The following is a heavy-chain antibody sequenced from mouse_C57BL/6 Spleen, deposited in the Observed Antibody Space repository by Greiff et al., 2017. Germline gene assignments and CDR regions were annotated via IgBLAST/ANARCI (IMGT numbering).Heavy chain of an antibody. Sequence: QVQLQQSGPELVKPGASVKISCKASGYAFSNSWMNWVKQRTGKGLKWIGRIYPGDGDTNYNGKFKGKATLTADKSSSTAYMQLSSLTSEDSAVYFCARGEIGFDVWGTGTTVTVS. CDR3: ARGEIGFDV. D-gene: IGHD3-1*01. J-gene: IGHJ1*03. CDR1: GYAFSNSW. V-gene: IGHV1-82*01. CDR2: IYPGDGDT.